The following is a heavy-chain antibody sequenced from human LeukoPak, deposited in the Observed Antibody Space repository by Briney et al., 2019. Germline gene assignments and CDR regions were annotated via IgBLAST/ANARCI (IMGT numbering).Heavy chain of an antibody. CDR1: GFTFSSYA. J-gene: IGHJ3*02. V-gene: IGHV3-30*04. D-gene: IGHD4-17*01. CDR2: ISYDGSNK. CDR3: ARDNAGYGDPRANAFDI. Sequence: GRSLRLSCAASGFTFSSYAMHWVRQAPGKGLEWVAVISYDGSNKHYADSVKGRFTISRDNSKNTLYLQMNSLRAEDTAVYYCARDNAGYGDPRANAFDIWGQGTMVTVSS.